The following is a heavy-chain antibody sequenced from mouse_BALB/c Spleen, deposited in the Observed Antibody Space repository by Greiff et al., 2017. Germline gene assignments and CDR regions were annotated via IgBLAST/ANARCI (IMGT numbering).Heavy chain of an antibody. CDR2: IDTSDSYT. CDR1: GYTFTDYW. V-gene: IGHV1-69*01. CDR3: AREWEY. D-gene: IGHD1-3*01. Sequence: QVQLPPPGAELVMPGASVKMSCKASGYTFTDYWMHWVKQRPGQGLEWIGAIDTSDSYTSYNQKFKGKATLTVDESSSTAYMQLSSLTSEDSAVYYCAREWEYWGQGTTLTVSS. J-gene: IGHJ2*01.